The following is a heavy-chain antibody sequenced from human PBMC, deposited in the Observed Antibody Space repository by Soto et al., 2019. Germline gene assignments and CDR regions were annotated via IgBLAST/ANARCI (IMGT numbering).Heavy chain of an antibody. CDR2: ISYDGSNK. D-gene: IGHD1-20*01. J-gene: IGHJ4*02. CDR3: ARDRNRITGRHFDY. Sequence: LRLSCAASGFTFSSYATHWVRQAPGKGLEWVAVISYDGSNKYYADSVKGRFTISRDNSKNTLYLQMNSLRAEDTAVYYCARDRNRITGRHFDYWGQGTLVTVSS. CDR1: GFTFSSYA. V-gene: IGHV3-30-3*01.